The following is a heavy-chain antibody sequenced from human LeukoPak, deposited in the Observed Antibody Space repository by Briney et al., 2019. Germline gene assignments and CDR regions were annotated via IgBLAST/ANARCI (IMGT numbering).Heavy chain of an antibody. Sequence: SGTLSLTCTVSGGSISSGGYYWSWIRQHPGKGLEWIGYIYYSGSTYYYPSLKSRVTISVDTSKNQFSLKLSSVTAADTAVYYCARELMVRGVILTHNWFDPWGQGTLVTVSS. V-gene: IGHV4-31*03. CDR1: GGSISSGGYY. D-gene: IGHD3-10*01. CDR3: ARELMVRGVILTHNWFDP. CDR2: IYYSGST. J-gene: IGHJ5*02.